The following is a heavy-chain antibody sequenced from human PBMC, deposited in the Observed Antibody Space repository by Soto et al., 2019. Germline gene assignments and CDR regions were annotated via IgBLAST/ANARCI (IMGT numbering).Heavy chain of an antibody. CDR3: ARYVVPGAPMDV. Sequence: ASVNVSRKASGYAFSGYYIHWLRQAPGLGLEWLGWIYPHSGDTNYTQNFQGRVTVTRDTSIKTAYMELSRLRSDDTAVYFCARYVVPGAPMDVWGQGTTVTVSS. CDR2: IYPHSGDT. V-gene: IGHV1-2*02. CDR1: GYAFSGYY. J-gene: IGHJ6*02. D-gene: IGHD3-10*02.